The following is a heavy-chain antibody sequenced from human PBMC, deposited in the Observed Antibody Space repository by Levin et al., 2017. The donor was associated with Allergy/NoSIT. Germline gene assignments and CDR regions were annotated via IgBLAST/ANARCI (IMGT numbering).Heavy chain of an antibody. Sequence: GESLKISCQGSGYRFTTYWIGWVRQMPGKGLEWMGIIYPSDSTTIYSPSFQGQVTISADKSISTAYLQWGSLKASDTAMYYCARGPNRPARKQSWFDPWGQGTLVSVSA. CDR2: IYPSDSTT. J-gene: IGHJ5*02. CDR1: GYRFTTYW. V-gene: IGHV5-51*01. CDR3: ARGPNRPARKQSWFDP. D-gene: IGHD1-14*01.